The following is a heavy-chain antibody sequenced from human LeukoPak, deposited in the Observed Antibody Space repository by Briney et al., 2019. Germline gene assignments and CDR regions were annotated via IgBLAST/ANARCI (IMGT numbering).Heavy chain of an antibody. CDR1: GFTFSSYV. D-gene: IGHD5-24*01. Sequence: GGSLRLSCETAGFTFSSYVMHWVRRTPGKGLVWVSRIGHDGFISYADSVKGRFTISRDNAKNTLILQMNSLRAEDTAVYYCARDWVYKIDYWGRGTLVTVSS. J-gene: IGHJ4*02. CDR2: IGHDGFI. V-gene: IGHV3-74*01. CDR3: ARDWVYKIDY.